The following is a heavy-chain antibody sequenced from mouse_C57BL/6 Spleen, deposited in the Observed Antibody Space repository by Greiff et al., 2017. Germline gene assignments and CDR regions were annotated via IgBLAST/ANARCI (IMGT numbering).Heavy chain of an antibody. Sequence: EVQLVESEGGLVQPGSSLKLSCTASGFTFSDYYMAWVRQVPEKGLEWVANINYDGSSTYYLDSLKSRFIISRDNAKNILYLQMSSLKSEDTATYYCAREGTGIDYWGQGTTLTFSS. CDR1: GFTFSDYY. V-gene: IGHV5-16*01. D-gene: IGHD3-3*01. CDR3: AREGTGIDY. CDR2: INYDGSST. J-gene: IGHJ2*01.